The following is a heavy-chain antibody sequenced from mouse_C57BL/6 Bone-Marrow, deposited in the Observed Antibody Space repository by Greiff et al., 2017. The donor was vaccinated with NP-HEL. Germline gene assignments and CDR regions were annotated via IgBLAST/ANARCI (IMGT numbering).Heavy chain of an antibody. V-gene: IGHV1-66*01. Sequence: VQLQQSGPELVKPGASVKISCKASGYSFTSYYIHWVKQRPGQGLEWIGWIYPGSGNTKYNQKFQGKATLTADPSSSTAYMQLCSLTSDDSAVYYCARSCYCGDCWFAYWGQGTLVTVSA. CDR2: IYPGSGNT. CDR3: ARSCYCGDCWFAY. CDR1: GYSFTSYY. D-gene: IGHD2-13*01. J-gene: IGHJ3*01.